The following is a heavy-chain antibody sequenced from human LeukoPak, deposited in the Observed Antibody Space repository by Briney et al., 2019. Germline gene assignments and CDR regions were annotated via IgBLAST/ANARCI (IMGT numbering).Heavy chain of an antibody. CDR3: ARHPRYGDDVRYFDL. D-gene: IGHD4-17*01. V-gene: IGHV4-39*01. Sequence: PSETLSLICTVSGRSISSGSYYWGWIRQPPGKGLEWIGRIYYSGSTYYNPSLKSRVTISVDTSKNQFSLKRSSVTAADTAVYYGARHPRYGDDVRYFDLWGRGTLVTVSS. CDR2: IYYSGST. CDR1: GRSISSGSYY. J-gene: IGHJ2*01.